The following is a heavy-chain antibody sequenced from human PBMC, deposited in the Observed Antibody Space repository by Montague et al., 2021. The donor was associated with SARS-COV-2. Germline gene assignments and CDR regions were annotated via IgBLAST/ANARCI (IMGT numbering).Heavy chain of an antibody. V-gene: IGHV4-39*07. J-gene: IGHJ6*02. CDR1: VACICGGGRN. D-gene: IGHD3-9*01. CDR3: ARDGSFRFEILIGPRHYYFGIDV. CDR2: IYYSGST. Sequence: SETLSLTCTGLVACICGGGRNRGCIHQPPQKSLEWIGCIYYSGSTYYNPSLKSRVTISVDTSKNQFSLKLSSVTAADTAVYYCARDGSFRFEILIGPRHYYFGIDVWGQGTTVTVSS.